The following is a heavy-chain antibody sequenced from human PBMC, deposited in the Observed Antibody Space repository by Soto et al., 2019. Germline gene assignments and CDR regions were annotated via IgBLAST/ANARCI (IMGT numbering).Heavy chain of an antibody. CDR2: IWYDGSNK. Sequence: QVQLVESGGGVVQPGRSLRLSCAASGFTFSSYGMHWVRQAPGKGLEWVAVIWYDGSNKYYADSVKGRFTISRDNSKNMLYLQMNSLRAEDTAVYYCARDKGIAAAVKDYWGQGTLVTVSS. D-gene: IGHD6-13*01. J-gene: IGHJ4*02. V-gene: IGHV3-33*01. CDR1: GFTFSSYG. CDR3: ARDKGIAAAVKDY.